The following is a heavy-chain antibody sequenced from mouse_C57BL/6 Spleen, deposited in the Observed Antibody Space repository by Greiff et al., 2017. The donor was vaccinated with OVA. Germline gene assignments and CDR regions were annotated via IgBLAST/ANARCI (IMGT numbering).Heavy chain of an antibody. J-gene: IGHJ4*01. V-gene: IGHV5-17*01. D-gene: IGHD1-1*01. Sequence: EVHLVESGGGLVKPGGSLKLSCAASGFTFSDYGMHWVRQAPEKGLEWVAYISSGSSTIYYADTVKGRFTISRDNAKNTLFLQMTSLRSEDTAMYYCARHYGSSNYAMDYWGQGTSVTVSS. CDR2: ISSGSSTI. CDR3: ARHYGSSNYAMDY. CDR1: GFTFSDYG.